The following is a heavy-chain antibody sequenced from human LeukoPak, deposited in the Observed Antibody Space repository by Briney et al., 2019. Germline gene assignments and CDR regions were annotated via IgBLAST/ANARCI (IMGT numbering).Heavy chain of an antibody. D-gene: IGHD2-2*01. Sequence: SETLSLTCIVSGVSINNSYWSWIRQPPGKGLEWIGYIYYTGGTNYNPSLKSRLSISLDTSKNQFSLMLSSVTAADTAVYYCYICSSTSCYRYWGQGTLVTVSS. CDR1: GVSINNSY. CDR2: IYYTGGT. CDR3: YICSSTSCYRY. J-gene: IGHJ4*02. V-gene: IGHV4-59*08.